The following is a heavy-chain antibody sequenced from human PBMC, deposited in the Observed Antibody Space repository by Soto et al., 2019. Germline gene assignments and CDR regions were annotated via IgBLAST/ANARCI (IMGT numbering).Heavy chain of an antibody. D-gene: IGHD3-3*01. Sequence: QVHLVQSGVEVKKPGASVKLSCKASGFSFNNYGFAWVRQAPGQGLEWVGWISADTGRTNYAEDLRDRITMTTDTSTDTTYMELRSLTSDATAIYDCARGRRDTLRFLEWLSDFDYWGQGTLVVVSS. CDR2: ISADTGRT. CDR3: ARGRRDTLRFLEWLSDFDY. CDR1: GFSFNNYG. V-gene: IGHV1-18*04. J-gene: IGHJ4*02.